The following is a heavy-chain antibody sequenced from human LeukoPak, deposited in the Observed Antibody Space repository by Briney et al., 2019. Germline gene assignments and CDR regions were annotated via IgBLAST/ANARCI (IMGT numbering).Heavy chain of an antibody. J-gene: IGHJ4*02. CDR1: GFTFSSYG. CDR3: AKGGVSATVY. CDR2: IRYDGSNK. D-gene: IGHD3-3*01. Sequence: GGSLKLSCAASGFTFSSYGMHWVRQAPGKGLEWVAFIRYDGSNKYYADSVKGRFTISRDNSKNTLYLQMNSLRAEDTAVYYCAKGGVSATVYWGQGTLVTVSS. V-gene: IGHV3-30*02.